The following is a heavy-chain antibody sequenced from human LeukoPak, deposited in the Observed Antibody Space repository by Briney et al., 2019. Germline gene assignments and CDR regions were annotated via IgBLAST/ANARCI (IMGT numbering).Heavy chain of an antibody. Sequence: SETLSLTCTVSGGSISSYYWSWIRQPPGKGLEWIGYIYTSGSTNYNPSLKSRVTISVDTSKNQFSLKLSSVTAPDTALYYCARHLPPFITATTGASWFDPWGQGPLVTVSS. CDR1: GGSISSYY. D-gene: IGHD1-7*01. V-gene: IGHV4-4*09. CDR3: ARHLPPFITATTGASWFDP. CDR2: IYTSGST. J-gene: IGHJ5*02.